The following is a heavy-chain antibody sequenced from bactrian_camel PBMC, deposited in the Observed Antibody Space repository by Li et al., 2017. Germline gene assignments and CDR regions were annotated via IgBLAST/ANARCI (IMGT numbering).Heavy chain of an antibody. J-gene: IGHJ6*01. CDR1: GFTFTTYY. CDR3: AAAVGTGWGEAADFGY. Sequence: HVQLVESGGGLVQPGGSLRLSCAASGFTFTTYYMNWVRQAPGKGLEWLSGIYSDGTTYYGDSVKGRFTISRDNAENMLYLQMVSLKPDDTAVYYCAAAVGTGWGEAADFGYWGQGTQVTVS. D-gene: IGHD5*01. CDR2: IYSDGTT. V-gene: IGHV3S6*01.